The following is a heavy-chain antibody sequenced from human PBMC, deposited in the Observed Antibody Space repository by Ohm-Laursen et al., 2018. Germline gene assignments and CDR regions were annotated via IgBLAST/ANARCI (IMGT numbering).Heavy chain of an antibody. CDR3: ARDKSYYYGVDV. J-gene: IGHJ6*02. CDR1: GFTFSDYY. Sequence: SLRLSCAASGFTFSDYYMSWIRQAPGKELEWVSYISSSGSTIYYADSVKGRFTISRDNAKNSLFLQMNSLRAEDTAVYYCARDKSYYYGVDVWGQGTTVTISS. V-gene: IGHV3-11*01. CDR2: ISSSGSTI.